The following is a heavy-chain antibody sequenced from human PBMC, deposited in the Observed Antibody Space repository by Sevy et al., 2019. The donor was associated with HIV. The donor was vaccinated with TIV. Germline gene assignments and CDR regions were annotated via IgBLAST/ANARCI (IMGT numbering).Heavy chain of an antibody. V-gene: IGHV3-7*03. CDR3: TSLEISKASDY. CDR1: GFSFSTFW. CDR2: IHPDGNEK. Sequence: GGSLRLSCEASGFSFSTFWMAWVRQPPGKGLEWVANIHPDGNEKYHVDSLEGRFTVSRDNAKNSLYLQMNSLRAEDTAVYYCTSLEISKASDYWGQGTLVTVSS. D-gene: IGHD1-1*01. J-gene: IGHJ4*02.